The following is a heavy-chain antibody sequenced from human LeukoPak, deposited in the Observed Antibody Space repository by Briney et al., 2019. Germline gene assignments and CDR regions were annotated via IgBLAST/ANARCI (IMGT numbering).Heavy chain of an antibody. CDR3: ARDLGQVARYYFDY. CDR2: TYHSGST. J-gene: IGHJ4*02. D-gene: IGHD7-27*01. CDR1: GYSIRSGYY. V-gene: IGHV4-38-2*02. Sequence: PSETLSLTCAVSGYSIRSGYYWGWIRQPPGKGLELIGNTYHSGSTYYSPSLKSRVTISMDTSKNQFSLKLGSVTAADTAVYYCARDLGQVARYYFDYWGQGTLVTVSS.